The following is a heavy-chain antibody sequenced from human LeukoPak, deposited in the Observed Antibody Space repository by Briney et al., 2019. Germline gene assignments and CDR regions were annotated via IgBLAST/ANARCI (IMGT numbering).Heavy chain of an antibody. V-gene: IGHV4-34*01. J-gene: IGHJ5*02. CDR3: ARGLRQWLPRGWFDP. Sequence: SETLSLTCAVYGGSFSGYYWSWIRQPPGKGLEWIGEINHSGSTNYNPSLKSRVTISVDTSKNQFSLKLSSVTAADTAVYYCARGLRQWLPRGWFDPWGQGTLVTVSS. CDR2: INHSGST. D-gene: IGHD6-19*01. CDR1: GGSFSGYY.